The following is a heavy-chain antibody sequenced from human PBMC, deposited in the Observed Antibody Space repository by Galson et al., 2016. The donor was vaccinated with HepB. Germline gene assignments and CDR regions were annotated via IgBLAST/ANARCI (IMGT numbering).Heavy chain of an antibody. CDR2: IYPADADT. V-gene: IGHV5-51*01. J-gene: IGHJ3*02. Sequence: QSGAEVKKPGESLKISCEGSGYTFSTYWIAWVRQMPGKGLEWMGIIYPADADTRYSPSFQGLVTISVDKSISTAYLQWSSLRASDAAMYYCETRTCLLGPFDIWGQGTMVTLSS. CDR3: ETRTCLLGPFDI. D-gene: IGHD5/OR15-5a*01. CDR1: GYTFSTYW.